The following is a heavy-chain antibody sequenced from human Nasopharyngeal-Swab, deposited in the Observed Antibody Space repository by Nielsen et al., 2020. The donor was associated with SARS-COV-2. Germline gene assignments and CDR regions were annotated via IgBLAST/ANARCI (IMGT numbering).Heavy chain of an antibody. CDR1: AFTFSDYY. J-gene: IGHJ6*02. V-gene: IGHV3-11*04. CDR3: ARDLHCSGGSCYSYGMDV. Sequence: GESLKISCAASAFTFSDYYMSWIRQAPGKGLDGVSYISSSGSTIYYADSVKGRFTISRDNAKNSLYLQMNSLRAEDTAVYYCARDLHCSGGSCYSYGMDVWGQGTTVTVSS. CDR2: ISSSGSTI. D-gene: IGHD2-15*01.